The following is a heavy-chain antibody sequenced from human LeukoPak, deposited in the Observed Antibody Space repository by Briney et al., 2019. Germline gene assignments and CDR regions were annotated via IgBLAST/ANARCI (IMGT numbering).Heavy chain of an antibody. CDR1: GVTFSGNG. D-gene: IGHD2-21*02. CDR3: TSGRLTQFSAMDI. V-gene: IGHV3-33*01. Sequence: GGSLRLSCVASGVTFSGNGMRWVRQAPGKGLEWVAVIWYDGSNKYYADSVKGRFTISRDNSKNTLYLQMNSPRAEDTAVYYWTSGRLTQFSAMDIWGQGTTVTVSS. CDR2: IWYDGSNK. J-gene: IGHJ6*02.